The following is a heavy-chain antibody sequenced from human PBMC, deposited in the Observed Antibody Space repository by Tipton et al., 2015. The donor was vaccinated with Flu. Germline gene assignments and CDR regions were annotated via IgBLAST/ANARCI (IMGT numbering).Heavy chain of an antibody. J-gene: IGHJ3*02. CDR1: GGSISSYY. D-gene: IGHD6-13*01. CDR3: ARALSSSWPDAFDI. CDR2: IYYSGST. Sequence: TLSLTCTVSGGSISSYYWSWIRQPPGKGLEWIGYIYYSGSTNYNPSLKSRVTISVDTSKNQFSLKLSSVTAADTAVYYCARALSSSWPDAFDIWGQGTMVTVSS. V-gene: IGHV4-59*01.